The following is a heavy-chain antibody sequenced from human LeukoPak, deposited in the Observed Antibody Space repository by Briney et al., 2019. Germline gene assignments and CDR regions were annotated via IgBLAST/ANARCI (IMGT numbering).Heavy chain of an antibody. V-gene: IGHV1-18*01. Sequence: ASVKVSCKASGYTSTSYGISWVRQAPGQGLEWMGWISAYNGNTNYAQKLQGRVTMTTDTSTSTAYMELRSLRSDDTAVYYCASSTPITMIPRAFDIWGQGTMVTVSS. J-gene: IGHJ3*02. CDR1: GYTSTSYG. CDR2: ISAYNGNT. D-gene: IGHD3-22*01. CDR3: ASSTPITMIPRAFDI.